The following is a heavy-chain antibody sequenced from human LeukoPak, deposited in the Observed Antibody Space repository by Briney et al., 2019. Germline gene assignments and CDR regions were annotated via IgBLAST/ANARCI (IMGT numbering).Heavy chain of an antibody. V-gene: IGHV1-69*04. CDR2: IIPILGIA. D-gene: IGHD5-12*01. CDR3: AREWLVATIIYYYYGMDV. CDR1: GGTFSSYA. J-gene: IGHJ6*02. Sequence: SVKVSCKASGGTFSSYAISWVRQAPGQGLEWMGRIIPILGIANYAQKFQGRVTITADKSTSTAYMELSSLRSEDTAVYYCAREWLVATIIYYYYGMDVWGQGDHGHRLL.